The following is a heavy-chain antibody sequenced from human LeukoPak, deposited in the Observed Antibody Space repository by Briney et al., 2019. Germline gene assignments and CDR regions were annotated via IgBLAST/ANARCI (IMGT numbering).Heavy chain of an antibody. V-gene: IGHV4-34*01. CDR2: INHSGST. Sequence: GSLRLSCAASGFTFSSYWMSWVRQAPGKGLEWIGEINHSGSTNYNPSLKSRVTISVDTSKNQFSLKLSSVTAADTAVYYCARARMSWFGEPRYYFDYWGQGTLVTVSS. J-gene: IGHJ4*02. D-gene: IGHD3-10*01. CDR1: GFTFSSYW. CDR3: ARARMSWFGEPRYYFDY.